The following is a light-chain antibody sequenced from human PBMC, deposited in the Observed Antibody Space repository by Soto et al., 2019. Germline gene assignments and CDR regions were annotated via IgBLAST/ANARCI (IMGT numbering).Light chain of an antibody. J-gene: IGLJ2*01. CDR3: GADHGSGSNFFVV. CDR1: SGYSNYK. V-gene: IGLV9-49*01. CDR2: VGTGGIVG. Sequence: QPVLTKPPSASASLGASVTLTCTLSSGYSNYKVDWYQQRPGKGPRFVMRVGTGGIVGSKGDGIPDRFSVLGSGLNRYLTIKNIQEEDESDYHCGADHGSGSNFFVVFGGGTKLTVL.